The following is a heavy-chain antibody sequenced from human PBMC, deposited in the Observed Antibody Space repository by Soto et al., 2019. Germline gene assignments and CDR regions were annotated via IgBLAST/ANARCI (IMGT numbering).Heavy chain of an antibody. D-gene: IGHD6-19*01. V-gene: IGHV4-30-2*01. CDR1: GDSYSISTYS. CDR3: AGMPYTSGLRFDP. Sequence: SETLSLTCNMSGDSYSISTYSWSWIRQPPGKALQWIGFIYQSGVTSYNPSPASRVSISLDRSNNQCSLKLKSVTAADTAVYFCAGMPYTSGLRFDPWGPGTLVTVSS. J-gene: IGHJ5*02. CDR2: IYQSGVT.